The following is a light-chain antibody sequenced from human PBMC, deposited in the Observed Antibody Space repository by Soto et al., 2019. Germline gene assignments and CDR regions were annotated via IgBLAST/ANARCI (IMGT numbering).Light chain of an antibody. J-gene: IGKJ2*01. CDR2: GAS. CDR1: QSVSSAY. V-gene: IGKV3-20*01. Sequence: EIVLTQSPGTLSLSPGERATLSCRASQSVSSAYLAWYQQIPGQAPRLLIYGASSRATGIPDRFSGSGSGTDFSLTISGLEPEEFAVDYCQQSGSSFYTFGHGTKLEIK. CDR3: QQSGSSFYT.